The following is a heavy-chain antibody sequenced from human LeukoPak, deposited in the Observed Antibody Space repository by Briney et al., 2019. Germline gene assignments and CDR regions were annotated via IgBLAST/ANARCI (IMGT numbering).Heavy chain of an antibody. J-gene: IGHJ6*02. CDR3: AKDAPLFYHYYGIAA. V-gene: IGHV3-43*02. CDR2: ISGVGAIT. CDR1: GLNLDAYA. Sequence: GGSLRLSCAASGLNLDAYAMHWVRQAPGKGLEWVSLISGVGAITYYTDSVQGRFTLSRDNSKTSLFLEMNSLRSEDTALYYCAKDAPLFYHYYGIAAWGQGTTVTVSS.